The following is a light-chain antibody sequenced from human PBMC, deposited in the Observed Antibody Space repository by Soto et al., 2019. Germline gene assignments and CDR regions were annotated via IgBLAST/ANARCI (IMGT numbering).Light chain of an antibody. V-gene: IGLV2-14*01. CDR2: DVS. CDR3: SSYTSRSTLV. J-gene: IGLJ2*01. CDR1: SSDVGGYNY. Sequence: QSVLTQPASVSGSPGQSITISCTGTSSDVGGYNYVSWYQQHPGKAPKLMIYDVSNRPSGVSNRFSGSKSGNTASLTISGLQAEGEAYYYRSSYTSRSTLVFGGGTKLTVL.